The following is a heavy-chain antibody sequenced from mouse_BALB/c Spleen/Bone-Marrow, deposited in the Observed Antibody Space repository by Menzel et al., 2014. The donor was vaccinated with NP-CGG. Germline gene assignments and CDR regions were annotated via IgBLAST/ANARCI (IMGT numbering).Heavy chain of an antibody. CDR2: IDPSDSYT. V-gene: IGHV1-69*02. J-gene: IGHJ3*01. CDR1: GYNFTSYW. Sequence: LVESGAELVQPGASVTLSCKAPGYNFTSYWMHWVNQRPGQGLEWIGDIDPSDSYTNYNQKFKGKATLTVDKSSSTAYMQLSSLTSEDSAVYYCARHYYGSSHFAYWGQGTLVTVYA. CDR3: ARHYYGSSHFAY. D-gene: IGHD1-1*01.